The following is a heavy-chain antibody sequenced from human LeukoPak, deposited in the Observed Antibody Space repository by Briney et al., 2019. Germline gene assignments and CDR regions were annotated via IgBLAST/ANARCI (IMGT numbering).Heavy chain of an antibody. CDR1: GDSVSSNSAA. V-gene: IGHV6-1*01. J-gene: IGHJ4*02. CDR3: ARSTGPIDY. D-gene: IGHD1-1*01. Sequence: SQTLSLTCAISGDSVSSNSAAWNWIRQSPSRGLEWLGRTYYRSKWYTYYAVSVRSRISINRDTSKDQISLQLNSVTPEDTAVYYCARSTGPIDYWGQGTLVTVSS. CDR2: TYYRSKWYT.